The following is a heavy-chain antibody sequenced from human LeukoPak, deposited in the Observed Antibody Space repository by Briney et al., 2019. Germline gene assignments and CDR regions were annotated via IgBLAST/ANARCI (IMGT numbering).Heavy chain of an antibody. D-gene: IGHD6-19*01. CDR2: INHSGST. V-gene: IGHV4-34*01. CDR1: GGSFSGYY. Sequence: PSETLSLTCAVYGGSFSGYYWSWIRQPPGKGLEWIGGINHSGSTNYNPSLKSRVTISVDTSKNQFSLKLSSVTAADTAVYYCAKTGDGSGWPYDYWGQGTLVTVSS. CDR3: AKTGDGSGWPYDY. J-gene: IGHJ4*02.